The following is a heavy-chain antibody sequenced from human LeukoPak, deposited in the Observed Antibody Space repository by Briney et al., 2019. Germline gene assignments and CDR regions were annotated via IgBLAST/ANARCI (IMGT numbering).Heavy chain of an antibody. Sequence: PSQTLSLTCTVSGGSISSGSYYWSWIRQPAGKGLEWIGRIYTSGSTNYNPSLKSRVTISVDTSKNQFSLKLSSVTAADTAVYYCARIGYCSSTRCPPIYSSSWTYWGQGTLVTVSS. CDR1: GGSISSGSYY. J-gene: IGHJ4*02. CDR2: IYTSGST. V-gene: IGHV4-61*02. D-gene: IGHD2-2*01. CDR3: ARIGYCSSTRCPPIYSSSWTY.